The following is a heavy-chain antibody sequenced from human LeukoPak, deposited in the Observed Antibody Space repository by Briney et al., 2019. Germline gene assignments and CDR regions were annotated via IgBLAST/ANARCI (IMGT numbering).Heavy chain of an antibody. V-gene: IGHV3-30*02. CDR3: AREDPGYCSGGSCNY. CDR2: IRYDGSNK. D-gene: IGHD2-15*01. Sequence: PGGSLRLSCAASGFTFSSYGMHWVRQAPGKGLEWVAFIRYDGSNKYYADSVKGRFTISRDNSKNTLYLQMNSLRAEDTAVYYCAREDPGYCSGGSCNYWGQGTLVTVSS. J-gene: IGHJ4*02. CDR1: GFTFSSYG.